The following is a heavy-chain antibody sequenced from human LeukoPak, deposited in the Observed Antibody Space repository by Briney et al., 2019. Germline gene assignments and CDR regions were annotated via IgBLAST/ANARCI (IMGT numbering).Heavy chain of an antibody. V-gene: IGHV4-61*01. CDR2: IYYSGST. D-gene: IGHD2-2*01. CDR3: ARAFPLGYCSSTSCQALDY. J-gene: IGHJ4*02. CDR1: GGSVSSGSYY. Sequence: PSETLSLTRTVSGGSVSSGSYYWSWIRQPPGKGLEWIGYIYYSGSTNYNPSLKSRVTISVDTSKNQFSLKLSSVTAADTAVYYCARAFPLGYCSSTSCQALDYWGQGTLVTVSS.